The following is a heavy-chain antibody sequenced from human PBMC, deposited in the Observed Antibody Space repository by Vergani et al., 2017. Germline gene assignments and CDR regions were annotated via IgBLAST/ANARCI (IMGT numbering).Heavy chain of an antibody. Sequence: EVQLLESGGGLVQPGGSLRLSCAASGITFSSYAMSWVRQAPGKGLEWVSAISGSGGSTYYADSVKGRFTISRDNSKNTLYLQMNSLRAEDTAVYYCAKSYGDPSFYFDYWGQGTLVTVSS. CDR1: GITFSSYA. CDR3: AKSYGDPSFYFDY. V-gene: IGHV3-23*01. CDR2: ISGSGGST. J-gene: IGHJ4*02. D-gene: IGHD4-17*01.